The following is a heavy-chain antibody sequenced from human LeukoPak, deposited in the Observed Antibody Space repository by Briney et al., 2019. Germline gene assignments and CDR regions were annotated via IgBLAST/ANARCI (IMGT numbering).Heavy chain of an antibody. J-gene: IGHJ4*02. CDR3: AREDYGDYLPVY. D-gene: IGHD4-17*01. V-gene: IGHV4-30-4*01. CDR2: IYYSGST. Sequence: KPSETLSLTCTVSGGSISSGDYYWSWIRQPPGKGLGWIGYIYYSGSTYYNPSFKSRVTISVDTSKNQFSLKLSSVTAADTAVYYCAREDYGDYLPVYWGQGTLVTVSS. CDR1: GGSISSGDYY.